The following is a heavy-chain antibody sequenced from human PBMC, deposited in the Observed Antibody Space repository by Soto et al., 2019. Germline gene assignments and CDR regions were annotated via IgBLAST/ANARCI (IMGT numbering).Heavy chain of an antibody. CDR3: ARGRVDYDFWSGYSPSGMDV. J-gene: IGHJ6*02. CDR2: IYYSGST. D-gene: IGHD3-3*01. CDR1: GGSISSGGYY. Sequence: PSLTCTVSGGSISSGGYYWSWIRQHPGKGLEWIGYIYYSGSTYYNPSLKSRVTISVDTSKNQFSLKLSSVTAADTAVYYCARGRVDYDFWSGYSPSGMDVWGQGTTVTVSS. V-gene: IGHV4-31*03.